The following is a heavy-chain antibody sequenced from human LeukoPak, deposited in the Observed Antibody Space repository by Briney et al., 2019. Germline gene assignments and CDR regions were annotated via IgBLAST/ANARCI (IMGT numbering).Heavy chain of an antibody. CDR2: INAGNGNT. D-gene: IGHD2-2*01. Sequence: GSSVKVSCKASGYTFTSYAMHWVRQAPGQSLEWMGWINAGNGNTKYSQEFQGRVTITRDTSASTAYMELSSLRSEDTAVYYCATGRYCSSTSCPGPFDPWGQGTLVTVSS. CDR1: GYTFTSYA. CDR3: ATGRYCSSTSCPGPFDP. J-gene: IGHJ5*02. V-gene: IGHV1-3*03.